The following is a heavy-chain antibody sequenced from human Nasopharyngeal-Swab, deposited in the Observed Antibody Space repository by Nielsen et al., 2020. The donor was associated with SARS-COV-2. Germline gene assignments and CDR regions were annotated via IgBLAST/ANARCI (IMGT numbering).Heavy chain of an antibody. CDR3: ARGYYYDSSGYRHRGMDV. D-gene: IGHD3-22*01. CDR1: GFTFSSYD. V-gene: IGHV3-13*01. J-gene: IGHJ6*02. CDR2: IGTAGDT. Sequence: GESLKISCAASGFTFSSYDMHWVCQATGKGLEWVSAIGTAGDTYYPGSVKGRFTISRENAKNSLYLQMNSLRAGDTAVYYCARGYYYDSSGYRHRGMDVWGQGTTVTVSS.